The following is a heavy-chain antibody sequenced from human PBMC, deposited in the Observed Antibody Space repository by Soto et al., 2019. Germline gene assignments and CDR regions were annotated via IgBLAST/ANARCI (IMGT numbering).Heavy chain of an antibody. V-gene: IGHV4-38-2*01. CDR3: ARSTPHYDFWSGYSEYNWFDP. J-gene: IGHJ5*02. CDR1: GYSISSGYY. CDR2: IYHSGST. Sequence: PSETLSLTSAVSGYSISSGYYWGWIRQPPGKGLEWIGSIYHSGSTYYNPSLKSRVTISVDTSKNQFSLKLSSVTAADTAVYYCARSTPHYDFWSGYSEYNWFDPWGQGTLVTVSS. D-gene: IGHD3-3*01.